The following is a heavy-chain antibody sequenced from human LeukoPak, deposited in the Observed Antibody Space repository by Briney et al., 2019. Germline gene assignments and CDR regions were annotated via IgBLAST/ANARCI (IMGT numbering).Heavy chain of an antibody. J-gene: IGHJ3*02. D-gene: IGHD3-22*01. V-gene: IGHV4-59*11. CDR2: VSYAGRT. CDR1: GGGSINGHY. CDR3: ARLLDNDSSGDPDTFDM. Sequence: SETLSLTCTVSGGGSINGHYWSCIRQPPGKGLEWIGFVSYAGRTKYNPSLQSRVTISVATSENNFSLKLTSVTTADTAVYYCARLLDNDSSGDPDTFDMWGQGTVVIVSS.